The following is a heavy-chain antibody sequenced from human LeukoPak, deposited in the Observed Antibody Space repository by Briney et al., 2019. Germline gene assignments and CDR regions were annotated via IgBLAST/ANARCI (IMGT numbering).Heavy chain of an antibody. CDR3: TRNMGNYHGSGSGDYFDY. D-gene: IGHD3-10*01. V-gene: IGHV3-49*04. J-gene: IGHJ4*02. CDR2: IRSKPYGGTT. CDR1: GFTFGDYA. Sequence: HPGRSLRLSCTASGFTFGDYAMSWVRQAPGKGLEWVGFIRSKPYGGTTDFAASVKGKLTISRDDSKSIVYLQMKSLITDDTGVYYCTRNMGNYHGSGSGDYFDYWGQGTLVTVSS.